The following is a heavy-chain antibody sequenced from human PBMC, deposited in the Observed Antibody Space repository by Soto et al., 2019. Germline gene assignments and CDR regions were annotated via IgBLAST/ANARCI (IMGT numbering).Heavy chain of an antibody. D-gene: IGHD5-12*01. V-gene: IGHV3-23*01. J-gene: IGHJ4*02. CDR2: ISARGGSS. CDR1: GFSFSSYA. CDR3: AKGSIEYSASGDN. Sequence: EVQLLESGGGLVQPGGSLRLSCAASGFSFSSYAMVWVRQAPGKGLEWVSVISARGGSSYFADSVKGRFTISRDNSKNVLSLAMNSLRAEDTAIYFCAKGSIEYSASGDNWGQGTLVLVSS.